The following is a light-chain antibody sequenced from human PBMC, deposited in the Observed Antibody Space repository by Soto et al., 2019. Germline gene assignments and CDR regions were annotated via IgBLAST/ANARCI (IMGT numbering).Light chain of an antibody. CDR1: SSNIGPTYD. CDR3: LSYDTSLSSPYV. V-gene: IGLV1-40*01. CDR2: GNN. Sequence: QSVLTQPPSVSGAPRQRVTISCTGSSSNIGPTYDVHWYQQLPGTAPKLLIYGNNNRPSGVPDRFSGSKSGTSASLAITGLQAEDEADYYCLSYDTSLSSPYVFGTGTKLT. J-gene: IGLJ1*01.